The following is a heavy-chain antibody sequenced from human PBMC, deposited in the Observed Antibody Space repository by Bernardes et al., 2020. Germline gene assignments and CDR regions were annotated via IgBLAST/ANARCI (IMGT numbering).Heavy chain of an antibody. Sequence: GGSLRLSCAASGFTFSSYSMNWVRQAPGKGLEWVSFISSSSSYIYYADSVKGRFTISRDNAKNSLYLQMNSLRAEDTALYYCARGRGVNYDFWSGDAFDIWGQGTMVTVSS. D-gene: IGHD3-3*01. J-gene: IGHJ3*02. CDR1: GFTFSSYS. V-gene: IGHV3-21*01. CDR2: ISSSSSYI. CDR3: ARGRGVNYDFWSGDAFDI.